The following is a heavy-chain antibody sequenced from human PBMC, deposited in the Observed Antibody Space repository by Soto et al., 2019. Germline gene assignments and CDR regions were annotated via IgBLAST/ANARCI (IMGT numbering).Heavy chain of an antibody. D-gene: IGHD3-3*01. CDR3: AGTPAIRFLEWLPTYPKNWFDP. Sequence: ASVKVSCKASGGTFSSYAISWVRQAPGQGLEWMGGIIPIFGTANYAQKFQGRVTITADKSTSTAYMELSSLRSEDTAVYYCAGTPAIRFLEWLPTYPKNWFDPWGQGTLVTVSS. CDR2: IIPIFGTA. V-gene: IGHV1-69*06. J-gene: IGHJ5*02. CDR1: GGTFSSYA.